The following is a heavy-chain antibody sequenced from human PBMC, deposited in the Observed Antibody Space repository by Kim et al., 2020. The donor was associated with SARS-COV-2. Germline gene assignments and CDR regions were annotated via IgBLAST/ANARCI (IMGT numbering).Heavy chain of an antibody. V-gene: IGHV3-21*01. CDR2: ITSSSSYM. CDR3: ARHHTEEIAGYYDFWSLGSVGPINWFHP. Sequence: GGSLRLSCAASGFTFSSYSMNWVRQAPGKGLEWVASITSSSSYMYYADSVKGRFTISRDNAKNSLYLQMNSLRAEDTAVYYCARHHTEEIAGYYDFWSLGSVGPINWFHPWGQGTLVTVSS. D-gene: IGHD3-3*01. J-gene: IGHJ5*02. CDR1: GFTFSSYS.